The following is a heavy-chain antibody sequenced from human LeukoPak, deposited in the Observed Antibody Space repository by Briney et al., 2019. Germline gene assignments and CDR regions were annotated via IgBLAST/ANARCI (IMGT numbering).Heavy chain of an antibody. V-gene: IGHV4-34*01. J-gene: IGHJ6*03. CDR3: ARRRYFDWFRPYYYYYMDV. D-gene: IGHD3-9*01. Sequence: SSETLSLTCAVYGGSFSGYYWSWIRQPPGKGLEWIGEINHSGSTNYNPSLKSRVTISVDTSKNQFSLKLSSVTAADTAVYYCARRRYFDWFRPYYYYYMDVWGKGTTVTVSS. CDR2: INHSGST. CDR1: GGSFSGYY.